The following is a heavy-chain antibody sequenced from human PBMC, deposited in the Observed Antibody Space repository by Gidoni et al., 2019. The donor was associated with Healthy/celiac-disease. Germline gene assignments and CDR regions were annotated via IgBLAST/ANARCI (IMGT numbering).Heavy chain of an antibody. J-gene: IGHJ4*02. D-gene: IGHD6-19*01. Sequence: QVQLQESGPGLVKPSETLSLTCTVSGGSISSYSWSWIRQPPGKGLEWIGYIYYSGNTNYNPSRKSRVTISVETSKNQFSLKLSSVTAADTAVYYCARHGSSGWYYFDYWGQGTLVTVSS. V-gene: IGHV4-59*08. CDR3: ARHGSSGWYYFDY. CDR1: GGSISSYS. CDR2: IYYSGNT.